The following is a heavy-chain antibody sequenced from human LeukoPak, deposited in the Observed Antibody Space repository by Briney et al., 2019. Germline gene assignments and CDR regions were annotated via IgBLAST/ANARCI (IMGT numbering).Heavy chain of an antibody. CDR3: ARVLTLFTVTRFDY. D-gene: IGHD4-17*01. Sequence: SETLSLTRAVYGGSFSGYYWNWIRQPPGKGLEWIGSIYYSGSTYYNPSLKSRVTISVDTSKNQFSLKLSSVTAADTAVYYCARVLTLFTVTRFDYWGQGTLVTVSS. V-gene: IGHV4-34*01. CDR2: IYYSGST. CDR1: GGSFSGYY. J-gene: IGHJ4*02.